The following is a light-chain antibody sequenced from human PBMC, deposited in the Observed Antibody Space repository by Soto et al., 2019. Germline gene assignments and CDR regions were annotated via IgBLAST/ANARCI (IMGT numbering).Light chain of an antibody. J-gene: IGLJ1*01. Sequence: QSVLTQPRSVSGSPGQSVTISCTGTSSDVGGYNYVSWYQQHPGKAPKLMIYDVSKRPSGVPDRFSGSKSGNTASLTISGLQAEDESYYYCCSYPGRYKFGYLCGTGTKSTVL. CDR1: SSDVGGYNY. CDR2: DVS. CDR3: CSYPGRYKFGYL. V-gene: IGLV2-11*01.